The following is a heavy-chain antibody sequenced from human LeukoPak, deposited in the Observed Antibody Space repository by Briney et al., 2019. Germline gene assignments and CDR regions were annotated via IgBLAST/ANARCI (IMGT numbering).Heavy chain of an antibody. Sequence: GGSLRLSCAASGFTFSSYGMHWVRQALGKGLEWVAVISYDGSNKYYADSVKGRFTISRDNSKNTLYLQMNSLRAEDTAVYYCAKDLEVGATPYYFDYWGQGTLVTVSS. CDR3: AKDLEVGATPYYFDY. J-gene: IGHJ4*02. V-gene: IGHV3-30*18. CDR2: ISYDGSNK. CDR1: GFTFSSYG. D-gene: IGHD1-26*01.